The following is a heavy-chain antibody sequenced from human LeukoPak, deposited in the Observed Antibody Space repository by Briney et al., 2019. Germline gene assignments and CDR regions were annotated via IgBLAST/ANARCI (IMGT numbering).Heavy chain of an antibody. D-gene: IGHD3-10*01. V-gene: IGHV3-66*01. CDR2: IYSGGDT. J-gene: IGHJ4*02. CDR1: GFTVSSNY. Sequence: PGGSLRLSCAASGFTVSSNYMSWVRQAPGKGLEWISVIYSGGDTYYAGSVKGRFTISRDNSKNTLYLQMNSLRAEDTAVYYCARVRGQMVPIWGQGTLVTVS. CDR3: ARVRGQMVPI.